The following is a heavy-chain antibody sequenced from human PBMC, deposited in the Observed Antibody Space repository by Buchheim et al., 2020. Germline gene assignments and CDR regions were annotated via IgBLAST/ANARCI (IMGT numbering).Heavy chain of an antibody. Sequence: QLVESGGALVQPGGSLRLSCVASMSTFSNSEMNWVRQTPGKGLEWIAYISSAGSKKDYADSVKGRFTISRDNAKSPLFLEMKSLGAEDTAIYYCAKSSGWFDSWGQGTL. CDR3: AKSSGWFDS. CDR2: ISSAGSKK. D-gene: IGHD3-22*01. V-gene: IGHV3-48*03. J-gene: IGHJ5*01. CDR1: MSTFSNSE.